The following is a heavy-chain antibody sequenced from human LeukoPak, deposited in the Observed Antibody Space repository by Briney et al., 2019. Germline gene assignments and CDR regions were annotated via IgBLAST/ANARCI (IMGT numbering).Heavy chain of an antibody. J-gene: IGHJ4*02. CDR2: INQDGSEK. V-gene: IGHV3-7*01. Sequence: GGSLRLSCAASGFTFSWYWMSWVRQAPGKGLEWVANINQDGSEKYYVDSVKGRFTISRDNAKNSLYLQMNSLRADDTAVYYCARDVSRSFDYWGQGTLVTVSS. CDR1: GFTFSWYW. CDR3: ARDVSRSFDY.